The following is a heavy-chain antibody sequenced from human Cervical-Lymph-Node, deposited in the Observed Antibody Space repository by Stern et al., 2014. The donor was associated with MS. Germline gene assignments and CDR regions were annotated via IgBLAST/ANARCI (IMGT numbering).Heavy chain of an antibody. Sequence: QVQLLQPGAEVKKPGASVKVSCKPSGYTFSTYGITWVRQAPGQGPEWMGWISGHNGNTNFAERFQGRLTITTDTSTRTAYMELRSLRYDDTAVYFCARDPGGYFHGMDVWGQGTTVTVSS. J-gene: IGHJ6*02. CDR1: GYTFSTYG. V-gene: IGHV1-18*01. CDR2: ISGHNGNT. CDR3: ARDPGGYFHGMDV. D-gene: IGHD3-10*01.